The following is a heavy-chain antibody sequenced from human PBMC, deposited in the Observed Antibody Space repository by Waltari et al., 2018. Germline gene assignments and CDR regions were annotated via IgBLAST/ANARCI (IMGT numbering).Heavy chain of an antibody. J-gene: IGHJ4*02. Sequence: EEHLLESGGGLAQPGGSLRRSCAASGFNFIRYAMRWVRQAPGKGLEWVSGISDSGVITKYADSVKGRFTVSRDNSKNTVFLHLNSLRAEDTAIYYCARHLYSIDYLELAKWGQGTLVTVSS. D-gene: IGHD3-22*01. CDR3: ARHLYSIDYLELAK. V-gene: IGHV3-23*01. CDR2: ISDSGVIT. CDR1: GFNFIRYA.